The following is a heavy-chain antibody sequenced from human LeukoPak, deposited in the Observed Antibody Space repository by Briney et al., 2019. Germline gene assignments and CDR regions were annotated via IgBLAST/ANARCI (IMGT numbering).Heavy chain of an antibody. Sequence: GGSLRLSCAASRFTFSSYNMNWVRQAPGKGLEWISYITSSGRTIYYADSVRGRFTISRDNTKNSLYLQMNSLRAEDTAVYYCAKPRGHITIFGVVEYWGQGTLVTVSS. CDR3: AKPRGHITIFGVVEY. V-gene: IGHV3-48*01. J-gene: IGHJ4*02. CDR1: RFTFSSYN. D-gene: IGHD3-3*01. CDR2: ITSSGRTI.